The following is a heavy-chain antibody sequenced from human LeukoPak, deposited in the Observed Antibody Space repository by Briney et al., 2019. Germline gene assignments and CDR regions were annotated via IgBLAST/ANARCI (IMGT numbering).Heavy chain of an antibody. CDR1: GYSFTSYW. Sequence: GESLKISCEGSGYSFTSYWIGWVRQMPGKGLEWMGIIYPGDSDTRYSPSFQGQVTISADKSISTAYLQWSSLKASDTAMYYCARQSAYDTTAKDAFDIWGQGTMVTVSS. CDR2: IYPGDSDT. D-gene: IGHD5-12*01. CDR3: ARQSAYDTTAKDAFDI. J-gene: IGHJ3*02. V-gene: IGHV5-51*01.